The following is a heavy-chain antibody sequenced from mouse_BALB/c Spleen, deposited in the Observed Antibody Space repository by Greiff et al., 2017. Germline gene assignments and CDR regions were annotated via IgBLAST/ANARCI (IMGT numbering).Heavy chain of an antibody. D-gene: IGHD3-3*01. Sequence: EVKLVESGGGLVQPGGSRKLSCAASGFTFSSFGMHWVRQAPEKGLEWVAYISSGSSTIYYADTVKGRFTISRDNPKNTLFLQMTSLRSEDTAMYYCARSLGAMDYWGQGTSVTVSS. J-gene: IGHJ4*01. CDR1: GFTFSSFG. CDR3: ARSLGAMDY. CDR2: ISSGSSTI. V-gene: IGHV5-17*02.